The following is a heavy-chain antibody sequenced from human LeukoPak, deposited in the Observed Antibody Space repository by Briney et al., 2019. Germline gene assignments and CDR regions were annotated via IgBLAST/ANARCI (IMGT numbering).Heavy chain of an antibody. D-gene: IGHD3-22*01. CDR1: GFTFSSYA. J-gene: IGHJ4*02. CDR2: ISGSGGST. V-gene: IGHV3-23*01. Sequence: GGSLRLSCAASGFTFSSYAMSWVRQAPGKGLEWVSAISGSGGSTYYADSVKGRFTISRDNSKNTLYLQMNSLRAEDTAVYYCAKDVGRPTYYYDSSGYYHDYWGQGTLVTVSS. CDR3: AKDVGRPTYYYDSSGYYHDY.